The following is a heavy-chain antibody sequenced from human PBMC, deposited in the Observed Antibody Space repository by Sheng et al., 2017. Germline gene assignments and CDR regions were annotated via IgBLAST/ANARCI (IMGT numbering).Heavy chain of an antibody. Sequence: QLQLQESGPGLVKPSETLSLTCNVSGASISSTIYYWGWIRQPPGKGLEWVASIYYSGSTYYNPSLKGRVTISQDTSKNQFSLKLNSVTTADTAVYYCASSRLQFDYWGQGSLVTGLL. CDR3: ASSRLQFDY. CDR1: GASISSTIYY. D-gene: IGHD4-4*01. V-gene: IGHV4-39*07. J-gene: IGHJ4*02. CDR2: IYYSGST.